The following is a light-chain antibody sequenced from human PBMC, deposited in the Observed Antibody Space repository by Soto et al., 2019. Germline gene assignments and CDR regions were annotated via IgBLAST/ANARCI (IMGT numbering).Light chain of an antibody. CDR3: QQYYSYPYT. CDR1: QSVSSW. CDR2: AAS. Sequence: DIQMTQSPATLSASVGDRVTITCRASQSVSSWLAWYQQKPGKAPKLLIYAASTLQSGVPSRFSGSGSGTDFTLTISCLQSEDFATYYCQQYYSYPYTFGQGTRLEIK. J-gene: IGKJ5*01. V-gene: IGKV1-5*01.